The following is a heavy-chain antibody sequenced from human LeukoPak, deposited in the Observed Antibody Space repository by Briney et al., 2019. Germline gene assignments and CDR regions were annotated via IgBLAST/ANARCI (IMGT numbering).Heavy chain of an antibody. CDR1: GYSISSGYY. V-gene: IGHV4-38-2*02. CDR3: AKSNGYGLVDI. Sequence: SETLSLTCTVSGYSISSGYYWGWIRQPPGKGLEWIGSIYHSGSTSYNPSLKSRVTISVDTSRNQFSLKLNSVTAADTAVYYCAKSNGYGLVDIWGQGTMVTVSS. D-gene: IGHD3-10*01. CDR2: IYHSGST. J-gene: IGHJ3*02.